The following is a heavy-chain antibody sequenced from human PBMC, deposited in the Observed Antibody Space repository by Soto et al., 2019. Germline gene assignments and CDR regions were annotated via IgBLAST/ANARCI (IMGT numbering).Heavy chain of an antibody. D-gene: IGHD3-3*01. V-gene: IGHV1-69*13. CDR2: IIPIFGTA. CDR1: GGTFSSYA. J-gene: IGHJ6*02. Sequence: GASVKVSCKASGGTFSSYAISWVRQAPGQGLEWMGGIIPIFGTANYAQKFQGRVTITADESTSTAYMELSSLRSEDTAVYYCARDSLRGNYDFWSGYYAKERYYYYGMDVWGQGTTVTVSS. CDR3: ARDSLRGNYDFWSGYYAKERYYYYGMDV.